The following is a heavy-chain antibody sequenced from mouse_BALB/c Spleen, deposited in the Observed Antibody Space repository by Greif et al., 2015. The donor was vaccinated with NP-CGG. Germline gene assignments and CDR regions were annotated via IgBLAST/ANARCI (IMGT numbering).Heavy chain of an antibody. D-gene: IGHD2-4*01. CDR2: IRNKPKGYTT. CDR1: GFIFTDYY. V-gene: IGHV7-3*02. CDR3: ARDINYDDIYWFFDV. Sequence: DVKLVESGGGLVQPGGSLRLSCATSGFIFTDYYMSWVRQPPGKALEWLGFIRNKPKGYTTEYSASVKGRFTISRDSSQSILYLQMNTLRAEDSATYYCARDINYDDIYWFFDVWGAGTTVTVSS. J-gene: IGHJ1*01.